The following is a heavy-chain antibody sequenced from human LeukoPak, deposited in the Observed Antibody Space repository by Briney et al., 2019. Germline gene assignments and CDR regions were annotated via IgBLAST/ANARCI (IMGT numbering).Heavy chain of an antibody. CDR1: SGSISDSRYY. CDR2: MYYNGST. CDR3: ARDHMQLLMYYFDY. Sequence: SETLSLTCSVSSGSISDSRYYWAWIRQPPGKGLEWIGTMYYNGSTYYNPSLKSRVSISVDTSKNQFSLKLSSVTAADTAVYYCARDHMQLLMYYFDYWGQGTLVTVSS. J-gene: IGHJ4*02. V-gene: IGHV4-39*07. D-gene: IGHD6-6*01.